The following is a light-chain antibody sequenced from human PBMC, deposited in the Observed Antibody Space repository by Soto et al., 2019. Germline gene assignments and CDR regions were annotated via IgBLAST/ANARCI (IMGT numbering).Light chain of an antibody. V-gene: IGLV2-14*03. CDR2: DVS. J-gene: IGLJ2*01. Sequence: QSALTQPASVSGSPGQSIIISCTGTSSDADAYNYVSWYQHHPGKAPKLLIYDVSNRPSGISNRFSGSKSSNTASLTISGLQPEDEADYFCSSYTSSTILFGGGTKLTVL. CDR3: SSYTSSTIL. CDR1: SSDADAYNY.